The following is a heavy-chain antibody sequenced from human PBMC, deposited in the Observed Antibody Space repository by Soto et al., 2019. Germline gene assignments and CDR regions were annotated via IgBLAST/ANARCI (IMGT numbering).Heavy chain of an antibody. J-gene: IGHJ4*02. Sequence: QVQLQESGPGLVKPSQTLSLTCTVSGGSISSGGYYWSWIRQHPGKGLEWIGYIYYSGSTYSNPSLKIRVTIPVDTSKNQFSLNLSSVTAADTAVYYCARVHSIGYYYGRGYYFDYWGQGTLVTVSS. V-gene: IGHV4-31*03. CDR3: ARVHSIGYYYGRGYYFDY. D-gene: IGHD3-22*01. CDR1: GGSISSGGYY. CDR2: IYYSGST.